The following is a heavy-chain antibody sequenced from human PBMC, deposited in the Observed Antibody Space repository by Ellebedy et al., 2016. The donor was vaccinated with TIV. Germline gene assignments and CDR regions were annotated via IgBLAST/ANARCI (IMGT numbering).Heavy chain of an antibody. Sequence: AASVKVSCKTSGYTFSNYGICWVRQAPGQGLEWLGWISGYNGNTNYAQKLQDRVTMTTDTSTSTAYMELRSLRSDDAAVYYCARDGPWGYHWFDPWGQGTLVTVSS. CDR3: ARDGPWGYHWFDP. J-gene: IGHJ5*02. CDR1: GYTFSNYG. D-gene: IGHD3-16*02. CDR2: ISGYNGNT. V-gene: IGHV1-18*04.